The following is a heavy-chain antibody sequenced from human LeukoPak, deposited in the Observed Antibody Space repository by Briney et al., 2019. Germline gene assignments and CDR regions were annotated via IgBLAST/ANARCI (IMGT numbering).Heavy chain of an antibody. Sequence: GGSLRLSCAASGFILRNYWMSWVRQAPGKGLEWVSVIYSGGSTYYADSVKGRFTISRDNSKNTLYLQMNSLRAEDTAVYYCARDQARGQPLLGYRGQGTLVTVSS. J-gene: IGHJ4*02. V-gene: IGHV3-66*01. CDR1: GFILRNYW. D-gene: IGHD2-21*02. CDR2: IYSGGST. CDR3: ARDQARGQPLLGY.